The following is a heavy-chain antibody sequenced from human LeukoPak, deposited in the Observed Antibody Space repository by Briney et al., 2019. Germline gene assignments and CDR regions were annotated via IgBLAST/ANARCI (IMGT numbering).Heavy chain of an antibody. CDR1: GFRSSNYW. CDR3: ARGPNSNWSGLDF. Sequence: PGGSLRLSCAASGFRSSNYWMTWVRQPPGKGLEWVANIRHDGGEKYCVDSVKGRFTVSRDNAKNTLYLQVNNLRAEDTAVYYCARGPNSNWSGLDFWGQGTLLTVSS. V-gene: IGHV3-7*01. D-gene: IGHD6-6*01. CDR2: IRHDGGEK. J-gene: IGHJ4*02.